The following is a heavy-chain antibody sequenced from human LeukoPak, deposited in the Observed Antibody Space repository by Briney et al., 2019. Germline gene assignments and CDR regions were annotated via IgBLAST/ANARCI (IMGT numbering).Heavy chain of an antibody. CDR1: GFTFSSWY. CDR3: ASPMPDY. D-gene: IGHD2-2*01. CDR2: ITSDGTTS. V-gene: IGHV3-74*01. J-gene: IGHJ4*02. Sequence: GGSLTLSCAPSGFTFSSWYMYWVRQRARKGLKSLCRITSDGTTSYNADSVRGRFTISRDNAKNTLYLQMKSLTDEATAVYYCASPMPDYWGEGTLLTVSS.